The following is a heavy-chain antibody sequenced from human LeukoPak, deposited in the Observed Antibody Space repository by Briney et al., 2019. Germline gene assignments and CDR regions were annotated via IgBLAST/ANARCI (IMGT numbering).Heavy chain of an antibody. CDR1: GGTFSSYA. D-gene: IGHD3-3*01. Sequence: SVKVSCKASGGTFSSYAISWVRQAPGQGLEWMGGIIPIFGTANYAQKFQGRVTITADESTSTAYMELRSLRSDDTAVYYCARLRYYDFWSGYSLDAFDIWGQGTMVTVSS. J-gene: IGHJ3*02. V-gene: IGHV1-69*13. CDR2: IIPIFGTA. CDR3: ARLRYYDFWSGYSLDAFDI.